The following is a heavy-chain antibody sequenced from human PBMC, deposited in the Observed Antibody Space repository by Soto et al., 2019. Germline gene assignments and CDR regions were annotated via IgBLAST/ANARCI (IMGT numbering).Heavy chain of an antibody. V-gene: IGHV1-18*01. CDR3: ARAQGGYCISTSCNVGTYYYYGMDV. D-gene: IGHD2-2*01. CDR1: GYTFTSYG. CDR2: ISAYNGNT. Sequence: QVQLVQSGAEVKKPGASVKVSCKASGYTFTSYGISWVRQAPGQGLEWMGWISAYNGNTNYAQKLQGRVTMTTDTSTSTAYMERRSLRSDDTAVYYCARAQGGYCISTSCNVGTYYYYGMDVWGQGTTVTVSS. J-gene: IGHJ6*02.